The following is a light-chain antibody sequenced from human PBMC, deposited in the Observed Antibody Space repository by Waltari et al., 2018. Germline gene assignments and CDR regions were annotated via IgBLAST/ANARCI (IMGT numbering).Light chain of an antibody. Sequence: EIVLTQSPGTLSLSPGERATLSCRASQTLRTTYLAWYQQKPGQAPPLLIYGASSRATGIPDRFSGSGSGTDFSLTISSLEPEDVAVYYCQQYDISPLTFGGGTKVEIK. CDR3: QQYDISPLT. J-gene: IGKJ4*01. CDR2: GAS. CDR1: QTLRTTY. V-gene: IGKV3-20*01.